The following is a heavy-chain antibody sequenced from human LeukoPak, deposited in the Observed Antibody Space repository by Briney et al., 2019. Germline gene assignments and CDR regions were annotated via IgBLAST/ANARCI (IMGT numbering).Heavy chain of an antibody. J-gene: IGHJ6*03. CDR3: AXXXXXXXXXXXXXXXYXXV. V-gene: IGHV1-8*03. CDR2: MNPNSGNT. CDR1: FXXXD. Sequence: FXXXDINWVRQATGQGXEWXGWMNPNSGNTGYAQKFQGRVTITRNTSISTAYMELSSLRSEDTAVYYCAXXXXXXXXXXXXXXXYXXVWGKGTTVTVSS.